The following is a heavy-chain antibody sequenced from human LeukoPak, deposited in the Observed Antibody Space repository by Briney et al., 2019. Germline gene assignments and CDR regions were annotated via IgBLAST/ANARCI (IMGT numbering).Heavy chain of an antibody. V-gene: IGHV3-7*01. CDR3: ARNPNRGTFDI. CDR2: INQDGGAQ. D-gene: IGHD6-13*01. Sequence: GGSLRLSCAASGFTFSHYYMTWVRQAPGKGLEWVANINQDGGAQYYLDSVKGRFTISRDNAKNSLYSQMNSLRAEDTAVYYCARNPNRGTFDIWGQGTMVTVSS. J-gene: IGHJ3*02. CDR1: GFTFSHYY.